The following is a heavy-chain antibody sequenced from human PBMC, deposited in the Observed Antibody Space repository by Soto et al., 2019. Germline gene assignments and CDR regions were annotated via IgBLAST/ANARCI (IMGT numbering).Heavy chain of an antibody. V-gene: IGHV3-23*01. Sequence: GGSLRLSCIASGFTFRDYAIIWVRQAPGKGLECLSGISGRADATHYAASVKGRFTISRDNSRNTAYLDMKNLRDEDTALYYYAKETTSCCYAGLDSWGQGPPVTVSS. D-gene: IGHD2-2*01. CDR3: AKETTSCCYAGLDS. J-gene: IGHJ4*02. CDR1: GFTFRDYA. CDR2: ISGRADAT.